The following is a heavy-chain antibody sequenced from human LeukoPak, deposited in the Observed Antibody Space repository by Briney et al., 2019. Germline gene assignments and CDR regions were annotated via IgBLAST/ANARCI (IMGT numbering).Heavy chain of an antibody. V-gene: IGHV4-34*01. CDR2: INHSGST. CDR3: ARRAAAGTNFDY. CDR1: GGSFSGYY. D-gene: IGHD6-13*01. Sequence: SETLSLTCAVYGGSFSGYYWSWIRQPPGKGLEWIGEINHSGSTNYNPFLKSRVTISVDTSKNQFSLKLSSVTAADTAVYYCARRAAAGTNFDYWGQGTLVTVSS. J-gene: IGHJ4*02.